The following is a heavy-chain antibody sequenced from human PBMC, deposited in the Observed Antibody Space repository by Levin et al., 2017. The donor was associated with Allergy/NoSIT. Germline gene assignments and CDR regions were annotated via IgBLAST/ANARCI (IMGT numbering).Heavy chain of an antibody. CDR1: GVSISNDYW. V-gene: IGHV4-38-2*01. D-gene: IGHD4-23*01. Sequence: SETLSLTCAVSGVSISNDYWWVWIRQPPGKGLEWIGSIYHSGSTFYNPSLKSRVTMSVDTSTNQFSLKLSSVTAADTAVYYCARQRAVGRWSFDYWGQGTLVTVSS. J-gene: IGHJ4*02. CDR3: ARQRAVGRWSFDY. CDR2: IYHSGST.